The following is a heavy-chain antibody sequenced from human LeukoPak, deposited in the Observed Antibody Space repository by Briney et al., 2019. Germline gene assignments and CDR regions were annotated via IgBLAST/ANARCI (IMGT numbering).Heavy chain of an antibody. CDR3: ARAVDDYVWGSYRPPGH. V-gene: IGHV3-7*05. D-gene: IGHD3-16*02. J-gene: IGHJ4*02. CDR2: IKQDGSEK. Sequence: SCKASGYIFTNYYMHWVRQAPGKGLEWVANIKQDGSEKYHVDSVKGRFTISRDNAKNSLYLQMNSLRVEDTAVYYCARAVDDYVWGSYRPPGHWGQGTLVTVSS. CDR1: GYIFTNYY.